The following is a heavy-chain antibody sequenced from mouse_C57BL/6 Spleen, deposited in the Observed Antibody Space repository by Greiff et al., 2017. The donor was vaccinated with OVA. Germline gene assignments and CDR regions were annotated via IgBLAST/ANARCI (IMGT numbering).Heavy chain of an antibody. J-gene: IGHJ2*01. CDR3: ATVFDGYYGY. V-gene: IGHV1-69*01. CDR1: GYTFTSYW. D-gene: IGHD2-3*01. CDR2: IAPSDSYT. Sequence: QVQLKQPGAELVMPGASVKLSCKASGYTFTSYWMHWVKQRPGQGLEWIGEIAPSDSYTNYNQQFKGQSTFTVDKSSSTAYMQLSSLTAEDAAVYYCATVFDGYYGYWGQGTTLTVSS.